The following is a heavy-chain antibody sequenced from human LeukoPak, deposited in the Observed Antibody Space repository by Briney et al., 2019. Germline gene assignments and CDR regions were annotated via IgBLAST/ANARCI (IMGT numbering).Heavy chain of an antibody. J-gene: IGHJ3*02. V-gene: IGHV5-51*01. Sequence: GESLRISCKGSGYSFTSYWIGWVRQMPGKGLEWMGIIYPGDSDTRYSPSFQGQVTISADKSISTAYLRWSSLRASDTAMYYCARRVAGSYHDAFDIWGQGTMVTVSS. CDR1: GYSFTSYW. CDR3: ARRVAGSYHDAFDI. D-gene: IGHD1-26*01. CDR2: IYPGDSDT.